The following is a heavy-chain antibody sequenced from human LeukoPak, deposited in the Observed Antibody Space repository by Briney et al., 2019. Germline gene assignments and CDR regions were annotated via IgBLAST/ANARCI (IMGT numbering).Heavy chain of an antibody. CDR3: SRNGLVDFDY. J-gene: IGHJ4*02. CDR2: IRRRAYGGAA. Sequence: GGSLRLSCTTSGFAFDDFAMSWVRQPAGKGLEWVGFIRRRAYGGAAEYAASVKGRFIISRDDSKGIAYLQMNGLKTEDTAVYYCSRNGLVDFDYWGQGSRVIVSP. CDR1: GFAFDDFA. V-gene: IGHV3-49*04.